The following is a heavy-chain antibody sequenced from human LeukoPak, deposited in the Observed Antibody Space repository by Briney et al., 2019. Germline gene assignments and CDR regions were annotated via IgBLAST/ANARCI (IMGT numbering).Heavy chain of an antibody. J-gene: IGHJ4*02. D-gene: IGHD4-17*01. V-gene: IGHV6-1*01. CDR2: AYYRSKWYS. Sequence: SQTLSLTCVISGDSVSSNSAAWNWIRQSPSRGLEWLGRAYYRSKWYSYSAVSVKSRIIINPDTSKNQFSLMLNSVTAADTAVYYCARDSGDYLDYWGQGTLVIVSS. CDR1: GDSVSSNSAA. CDR3: ARDSGDYLDY.